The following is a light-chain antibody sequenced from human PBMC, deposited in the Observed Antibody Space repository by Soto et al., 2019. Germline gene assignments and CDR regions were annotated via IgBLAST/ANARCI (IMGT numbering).Light chain of an antibody. CDR3: QQSYRIPWT. J-gene: IGKJ1*01. V-gene: IGKV1-39*01. CDR2: AAS. Sequence: DNQMTQSPSSLSASVGDRVTITCRASQSISSYLNWYQQKPGRAPNLLIYAASSLQGGVPSRFSGSGSGTDFTLTISSLQPEDFATYYCQQSYRIPWTFGQGTKVEIK. CDR1: QSISSY.